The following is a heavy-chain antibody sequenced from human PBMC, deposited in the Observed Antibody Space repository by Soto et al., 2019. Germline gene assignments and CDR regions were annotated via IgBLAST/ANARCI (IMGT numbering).Heavy chain of an antibody. J-gene: IGHJ4*02. Sequence: QPPGKGREWIGEINHSGSTNYNPSLKSRVTISVDTSKNQFSLKLSSVTAADTAVYYCARVGTVTTYYFDYWGQGTLVTVS. V-gene: IGHV4-34*01. CDR3: ARVGTVTTYYFDY. CDR2: INHSGST. D-gene: IGHD4-4*01.